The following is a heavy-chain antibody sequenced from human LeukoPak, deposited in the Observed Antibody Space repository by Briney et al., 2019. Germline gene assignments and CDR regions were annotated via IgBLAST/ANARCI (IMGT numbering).Heavy chain of an antibody. D-gene: IGHD6-19*01. CDR1: GFSLSTSGVG. V-gene: IGHV2-5*01. J-gene: IGHJ4*02. CDR2: IFWNDNK. CDR3: AHRPSGWYYFDY. Sequence: SGPTLVKPTQTLTLTCTFSGFSLSTSGVGVGWIRQPPGKALEWLALIFWNDNKRHSPSLKSRLTITKGTSKNQVVLTMTNMDPVDTATYYCAHRPSGWYYFDYWGQGTLVTVSS.